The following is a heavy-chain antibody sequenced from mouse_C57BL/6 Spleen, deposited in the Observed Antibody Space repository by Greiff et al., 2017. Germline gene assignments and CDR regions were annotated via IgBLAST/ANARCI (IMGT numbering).Heavy chain of an antibody. Sequence: EVQLVESGGDLVKPGGSLKLSCAASGFTFSSYGMSWVRQTPDKRLEWVATLSSGGSYTYYPDSVKGRFTISRDNAKNTLYLQMSSLKSEDTAMYYCASQALHYYGSSYGYFDVWGTGTTVTVSS. D-gene: IGHD1-1*01. V-gene: IGHV5-6*01. CDR3: ASQALHYYGSSYGYFDV. CDR2: LSSGGSYT. CDR1: GFTFSSYG. J-gene: IGHJ1*03.